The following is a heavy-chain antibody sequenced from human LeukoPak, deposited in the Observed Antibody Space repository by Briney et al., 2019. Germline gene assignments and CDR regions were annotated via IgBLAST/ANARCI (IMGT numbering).Heavy chain of an antibody. CDR3: ARAIVGATPFDY. CDR2: INPDSGGT. Sequence: ASVKVSCKASGYTFTDYYIHWVRQAPGQGLEWMGWINPDSGGTNYAQKFQGRVTMTRDTSISTAYMELSRLRSDDTAVYYCARAIVGATPFDYWGQGTLVTVSS. CDR1: GYTFTDYY. V-gene: IGHV1-2*02. J-gene: IGHJ4*02. D-gene: IGHD1-26*01.